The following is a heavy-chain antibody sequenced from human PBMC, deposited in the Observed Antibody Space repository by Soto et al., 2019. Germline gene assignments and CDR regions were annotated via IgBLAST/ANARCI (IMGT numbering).Heavy chain of an antibody. CDR1: GFTFSSYW. V-gene: IGHV3-74*03. CDR2: INSDGSHT. J-gene: IGHJ1*01. Sequence: PGGSLRLSCAASGFTFSSYWMHWVRQTPGKGLVWVSHINSDGSHTTYADSVKGRFTISRDNAKNTLYLQMSSLRAEDTAVYFCAKDPYSSSWAEFFQHWGQGTLVPVSS. D-gene: IGHD6-13*01. CDR3: AKDPYSSSWAEFFQH.